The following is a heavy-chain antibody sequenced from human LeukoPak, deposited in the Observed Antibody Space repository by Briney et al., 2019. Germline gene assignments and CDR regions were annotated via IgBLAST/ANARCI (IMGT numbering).Heavy chain of an antibody. D-gene: IGHD3-3*01. J-gene: IGHJ4*02. Sequence: PGGSLRLSCAASGFTFSSYWMSWVRQAPGKGLEWVANIKYDGSDKYYVDSVKGRFTISRDNTKNSLYLQMNSLRVEDTAVYYCARESDKHYDFWSGYLALDYWGQGTLVTVSS. CDR3: ARESDKHYDFWSGYLALDY. CDR2: IKYDGSDK. CDR1: GFTFSSYW. V-gene: IGHV3-7*01.